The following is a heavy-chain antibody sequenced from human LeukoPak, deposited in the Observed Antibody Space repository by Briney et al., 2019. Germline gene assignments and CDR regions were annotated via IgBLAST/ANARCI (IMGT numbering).Heavy chain of an antibody. D-gene: IGHD3-10*01. CDR1: GYTFTSYD. J-gene: IGHJ6*03. Sequence: ASVKVSCKASGYTFTSYDINWVRQATGQGLEWMGWMNPNSGNTGYAQKFQGRVTITRNTSISTAYMELSSLRSEDTAVYYCARCNPFNPRYYYGSGSSRSRLCYMDVWGKGTTVTVSS. CDR3: ARCNPFNPRYYYGSGSSRSRLCYMDV. V-gene: IGHV1-8*03. CDR2: MNPNSGNT.